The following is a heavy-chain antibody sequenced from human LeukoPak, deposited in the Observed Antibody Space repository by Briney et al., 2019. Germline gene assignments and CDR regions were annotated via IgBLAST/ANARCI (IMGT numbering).Heavy chain of an antibody. CDR3: ARDRSGGYYDSSVNWFDP. CDR1: GGSISSGSYY. V-gene: IGHV4-61*02. J-gene: IGHJ5*02. D-gene: IGHD3-22*01. Sequence: SQTLSLTCTVSGGSISSGSYYLSWIRQPAGKGLEWIGRIYTSGSTNYNPSLKSRVTISVDTSKNQFSLKLSSVTAADTAVYYCARDRSGGYYDSSVNWFDPWGQGTLVTVSS. CDR2: IYTSGST.